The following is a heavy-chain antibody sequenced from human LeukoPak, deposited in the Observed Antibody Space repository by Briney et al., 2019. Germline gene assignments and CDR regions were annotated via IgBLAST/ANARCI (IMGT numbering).Heavy chain of an antibody. J-gene: IGHJ6*03. Sequence: GGSLRLSCAASEFSLITDSMSGVRQAPGKGLEWVANIKQDVSEKYYVDSVKGRFTISRDNAKNSLYLQMNSLRAEDTAVYYCARAGRKSRGVDIVRKKETGYYYYMDVWGKGTTVTVSS. CDR2: IKQDVSEK. D-gene: IGHD2-15*01. CDR3: ARAGRKSRGVDIVRKKETGYYYYMDV. V-gene: IGHV3-7*01. CDR1: EFSLITDS.